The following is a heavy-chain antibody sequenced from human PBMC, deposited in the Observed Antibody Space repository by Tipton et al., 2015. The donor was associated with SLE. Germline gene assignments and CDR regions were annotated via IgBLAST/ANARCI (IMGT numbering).Heavy chain of an antibody. CDR1: GGSVSSSS. J-gene: IGHJ6*04. Sequence: LSLTCTVSGGSVSSSSKYWAWIRQPPGKGLEWISYIRPTGSIIDADSVKGRFIVSRDNAKNSLYLQMNNLRVEDSAVYYCARLRGAGPGGYMDVWGKGTTVTVSS. V-gene: IGHV3-11*04. D-gene: IGHD3-22*01. CDR2: IRPTGSII. CDR3: ARLRGAGPGGYMDV.